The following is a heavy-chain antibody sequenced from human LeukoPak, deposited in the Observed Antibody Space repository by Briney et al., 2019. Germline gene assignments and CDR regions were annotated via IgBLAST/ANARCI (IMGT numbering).Heavy chain of an antibody. V-gene: IGHV1-18*01. J-gene: IGHJ4*02. Sequence: ASVKVSCKASGYTFTIYGISWVRQAPGQGLEWMGWISAYNGNTNYAQKLQGRVTMTTDTSTSTAYMELRSLRSDDTAVYYCARDLALRIDGYNLLGYWGQGTLVTVSS. CDR2: ISAYNGNT. CDR3: ARDLALRIDGYNLLGY. CDR1: GYTFTIYG. D-gene: IGHD5-24*01.